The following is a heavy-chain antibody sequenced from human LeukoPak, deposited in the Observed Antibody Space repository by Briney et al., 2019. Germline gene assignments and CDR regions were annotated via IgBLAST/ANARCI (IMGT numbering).Heavy chain of an antibody. CDR3: ARYLDYGGNSRVFQH. D-gene: IGHD4-23*01. V-gene: IGHV4-34*01. CDR2: INHSGST. Sequence: SETLSLTCAVYGGSFSGYYWSWIRQPPGKGLEWIGEINHSGSTNYNPSLKSRVTISIDTSKNQLSLKLSSVTAADTAVYYCARYLDYGGNSRVFQHWGQGTLVTVSS. CDR1: GGSFSGYY. J-gene: IGHJ1*01.